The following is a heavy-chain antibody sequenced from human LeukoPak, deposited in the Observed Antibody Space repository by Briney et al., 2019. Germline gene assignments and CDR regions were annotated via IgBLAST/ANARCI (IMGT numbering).Heavy chain of an antibody. CDR1: GFTFSSYG. V-gene: IGHV3-30*02. Sequence: GGSLRLSCAASGFTFSSYGMHWVRQAPGKGLEWVAFIRYDGSNKYYADSVKGRFTISRDNSKNTLYLQMNSLRAEDTAVYYCAKKLWFGELPLWGQGTLVTVSS. J-gene: IGHJ4*02. CDR2: IRYDGSNK. CDR3: AKKLWFGELPL. D-gene: IGHD3-10*01.